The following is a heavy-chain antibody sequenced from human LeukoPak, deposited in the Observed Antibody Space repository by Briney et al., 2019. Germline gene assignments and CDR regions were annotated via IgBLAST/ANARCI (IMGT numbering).Heavy chain of an antibody. D-gene: IGHD5-24*01. Sequence: GGSLRLSCAASGFTFSSYGMHWVRQAPGKGLEWVAFIRYDGSNKYYADSVKGRFTISRDNSKNTLYLQMNSLRAGDTAVYYCAAQGRRDGYNWGQGTLVTVSS. CDR1: GFTFSSYG. CDR2: IRYDGSNK. V-gene: IGHV3-30*02. J-gene: IGHJ4*02. CDR3: AAQGRRDGYN.